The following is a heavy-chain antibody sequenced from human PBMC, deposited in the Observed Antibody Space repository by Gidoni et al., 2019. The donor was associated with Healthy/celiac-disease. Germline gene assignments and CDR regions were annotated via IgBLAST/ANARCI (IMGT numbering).Heavy chain of an antibody. V-gene: IGHV1-69*02. J-gene: IGHJ3*02. CDR2: IILILGIA. Sequence: LEWMGRIILILGIANYAQKFQGRVTITADKSTSTAYMELSRLRSENTAVYYCASPTYYYDSSGYPNAFDIWGQGTMVTVSS. CDR3: ASPTYYYDSSGYPNAFDI. D-gene: IGHD3-22*01.